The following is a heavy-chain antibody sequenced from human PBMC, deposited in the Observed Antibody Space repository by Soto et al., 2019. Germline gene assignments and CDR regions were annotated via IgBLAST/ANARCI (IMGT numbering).Heavy chain of an antibody. Sequence: EVQVVESGGGLIQPGGSLRLSCEVSGFSVTANYMSWVRQAPGKGLEWVSVIYSGGSTYYIDSVKGRFSISRDISKNTLYLQMNSLRAEETAVYYCRGYGYWGQGTLVTVSS. CDR1: GFSVTANY. V-gene: IGHV3-53*01. D-gene: IGHD5-12*01. J-gene: IGHJ4*02. CDR3: RGYGY. CDR2: IYSGGST.